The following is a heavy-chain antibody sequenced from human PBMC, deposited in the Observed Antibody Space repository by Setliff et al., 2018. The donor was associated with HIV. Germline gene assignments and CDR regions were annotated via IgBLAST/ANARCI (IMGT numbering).Heavy chain of an antibody. CDR3: ASNGFWSGYSTILDY. CDR1: GSTFSIHA. J-gene: IGHJ4*02. CDR2: ISGSGGST. D-gene: IGHD3-3*01. V-gene: IGHV3-23*01. Sequence: GGSLRLSCAAPGSTFSIHAMSWVRQAPGKGLEWVSAISGSGGSTYYADSVKGRFTVSRDNSKNTLYLQMNSLRAEDTAVYYCASNGFWSGYSTILDYWGQGTLVTVSS.